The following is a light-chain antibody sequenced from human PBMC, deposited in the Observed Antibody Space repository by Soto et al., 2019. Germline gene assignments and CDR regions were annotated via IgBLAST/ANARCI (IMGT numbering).Light chain of an antibody. CDR2: EVS. CDR1: SSDVGGYNY. Sequence: QSVLTQPASVSGSPGQSIAISCTGTSSDVGGYNYVSWYQHHPGKAPKLIIYEVSNRPSGVSNRSSGSKSGNTASLTISGLQAEDEADYYCSSYSSSSTLCVFGTGTKVTVL. CDR3: SSYSSSSTLCV. V-gene: IGLV2-14*01. J-gene: IGLJ1*01.